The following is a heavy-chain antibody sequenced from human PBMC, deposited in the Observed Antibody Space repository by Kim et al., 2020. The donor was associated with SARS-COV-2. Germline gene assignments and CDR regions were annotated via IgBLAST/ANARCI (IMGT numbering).Heavy chain of an antibody. CDR1: GGSISSGGYY. Sequence: SETLSLTCTVSGGSISSGGYYWSWIRQHPGKGLEWIGYIYYSGSTYYNPSLKSRVTISVDTSKNQFSLKLSSVTAADTAVYYCARGDFYYGSGSYHGEAFDYWGQGTLVTVSS. CDR3: ARGDFYYGSGSYHGEAFDY. CDR2: IYYSGST. V-gene: IGHV4-31*03. J-gene: IGHJ4*02. D-gene: IGHD3-10*01.